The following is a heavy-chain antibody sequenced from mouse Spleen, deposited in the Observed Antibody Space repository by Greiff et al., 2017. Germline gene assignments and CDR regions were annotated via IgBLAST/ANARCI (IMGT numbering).Heavy chain of an antibody. CDR3: AAGGSSYFDY. CDR1: GYSITSGYY. D-gene: IGHD1-1*01. CDR2: ISYDGSN. V-gene: IGHV3-6*01. Sequence: VQLVESGPGLVKPSQSLSLTCSVTGYSITSGYYWNWIRQFPGNKLEWMGYISYDGSNNYNPSLKNRISITRDTSKNQFFLKLNSVTTEDTATYYCAAGGSSYFDYWGQGTTLTVSS. J-gene: IGHJ2*01.